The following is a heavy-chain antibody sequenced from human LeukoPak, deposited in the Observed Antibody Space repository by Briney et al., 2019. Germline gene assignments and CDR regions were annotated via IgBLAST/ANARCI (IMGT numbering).Heavy chain of an antibody. Sequence: KISCKGSGYSFTSYWIGWVRQMPGKGLEWMGGIMPIFGKANYAQKFQGRVTITADESTSTAYMELNSLRSEDTAMYYCARDWGMGPSSSWAWGQGTLVTVSS. D-gene: IGHD6-13*01. J-gene: IGHJ5*02. CDR2: IMPIFGKA. CDR1: GYSFTSYW. V-gene: IGHV1-69*01. CDR3: ARDWGMGPSSSWA.